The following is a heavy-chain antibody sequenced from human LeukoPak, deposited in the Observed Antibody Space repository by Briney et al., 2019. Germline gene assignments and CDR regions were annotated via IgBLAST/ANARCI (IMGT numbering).Heavy chain of an antibody. CDR3: ARANFLYCSSSTCLFDY. CDR1: GYTFTDYY. Sequence: ASVKVSFKASGYTFTDYYMHGVRQAPGQGFEWMGWINPNDGDTNYAQKFQGRVTITRDTSISTAHMEVSRLRSDDTAVYYCARANFLYCSSSTCLFDYWGQGTLVTVSS. J-gene: IGHJ4*02. CDR2: INPNDGDT. D-gene: IGHD2-2*01. V-gene: IGHV1-2*02.